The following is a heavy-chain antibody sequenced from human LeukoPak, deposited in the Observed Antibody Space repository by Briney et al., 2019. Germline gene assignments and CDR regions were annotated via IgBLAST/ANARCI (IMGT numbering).Heavy chain of an antibody. J-gene: IGHJ4*02. Sequence: PSETLSLTCAVYGGSFSGYYWSWIRQPPGKGLEWIGEINHSGSTNYNPSLKSRVTISVDTSKNQFSLKLSSVTAADTAVYHCARLLYDRSGYYYFDWWGQGTPVTVSS. CDR3: ARLLYDRSGYYYFDW. CDR1: GGSFSGYY. D-gene: IGHD3-22*01. CDR2: INHSGST. V-gene: IGHV4-34*01.